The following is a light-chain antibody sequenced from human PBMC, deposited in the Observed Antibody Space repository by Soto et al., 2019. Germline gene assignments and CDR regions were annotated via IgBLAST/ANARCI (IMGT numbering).Light chain of an antibody. Sequence: IQMTPSPSSLSAYVGDRVTITCQATQDIRKYLNWYQQKPGKAPKLLIYDASSLETGVPSRFSGSGSGTDFTLTISSLQPEDFATYYCQQYDNLPLIFGQGTRLEV. V-gene: IGKV1-33*01. CDR2: DAS. CDR3: QQYDNLPLI. J-gene: IGKJ5*01. CDR1: QDIRKY.